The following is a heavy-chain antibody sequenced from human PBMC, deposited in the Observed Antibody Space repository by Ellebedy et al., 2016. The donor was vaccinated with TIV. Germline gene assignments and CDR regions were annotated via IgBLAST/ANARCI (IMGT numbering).Heavy chain of an antibody. CDR2: IRYSGST. CDR1: GDSVSGDSVNSYY. CDR3: ASLFASHDYGDLDDAFDI. V-gene: IGHV4-61*01. D-gene: IGHD4-17*01. J-gene: IGHJ3*02. Sequence: SETLSLTCTVSGDSVSGDSVNSYYWSWIRQSPVKGLEWIGYIRYSGSTNSNPSLKSRVTISVDTSKSQFSLKLSSVTVADTAVYYCASLFASHDYGDLDDAFDIWGQGTMVTVSS.